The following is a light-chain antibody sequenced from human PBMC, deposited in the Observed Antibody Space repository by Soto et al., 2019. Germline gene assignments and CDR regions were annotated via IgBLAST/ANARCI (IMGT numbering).Light chain of an antibody. CDR1: QSVTTY. CDR2: DSS. CDR3: QQRVNRVT. V-gene: IGKV3-11*01. Sequence: EIVLTQSPATLSLSPGERASLSCRASQSVTTYLAWYQQKPGQAPRLLIYDSSNRATGIPPRFSGRGSGTDFTLTISSLESEDFAVYYCQQRVNRVTFGGGTKVEI. J-gene: IGKJ4*01.